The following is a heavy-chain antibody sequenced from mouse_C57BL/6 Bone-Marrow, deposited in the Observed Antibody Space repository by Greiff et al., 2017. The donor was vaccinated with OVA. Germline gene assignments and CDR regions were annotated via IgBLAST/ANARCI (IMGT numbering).Heavy chain of an antibody. CDR3: SRHGLSLLFAY. D-gene: IGHD3-2*02. Sequence: EVKLVESGGGLVQPGGSLKLSCAASGFTFSDYYMYWVRQTPEKRLEWVAYISNGGGSTYYPDTVKGRFTISRDNAKNTLYLQMSRLKSDDTAMYYCSRHGLSLLFAYWGQGTLVTVSA. CDR1: GFTFSDYY. CDR2: ISNGGGST. J-gene: IGHJ3*01. V-gene: IGHV5-12*01.